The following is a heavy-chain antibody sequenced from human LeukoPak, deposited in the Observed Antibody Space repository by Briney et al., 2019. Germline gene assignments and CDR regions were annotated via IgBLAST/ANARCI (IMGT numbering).Heavy chain of an antibody. CDR1: GFTVSSNF. CDR3: AKDYCTGTNCYGDY. D-gene: IGHD2-2*01. Sequence: GGSLRLSCAASGFTVSSNFMTWVRQAPGKGLEWVSAVSAGGGDTYYADSVKGRFTISRDNSESTLYLQMNSLRAEDTAVYYCAKDYCTGTNCYGDYWGQGTLVTVSS. CDR2: VSAGGGDT. V-gene: IGHV3-23*01. J-gene: IGHJ4*02.